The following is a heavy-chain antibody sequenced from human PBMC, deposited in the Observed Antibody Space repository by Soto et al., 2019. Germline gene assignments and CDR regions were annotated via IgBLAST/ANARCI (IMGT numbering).Heavy chain of an antibody. V-gene: IGHV4-4*01. CDR2: ISHSVSA. CDR1: GASISTGKW. CDR3: TRDGDYGFSLAY. J-gene: IGHJ4*02. D-gene: IGHD2-21*01. Sequence: QVQLQESGPGLVKPSETLTLTCAVSGASISTGKWWSWVRQPPGKGLEWIGEISHSVSANYNPALRRRVTREGEKSKNQFSLRLLVTAADTAVYCCTRDGDYGFSLAYWGQGTLVTVSS.